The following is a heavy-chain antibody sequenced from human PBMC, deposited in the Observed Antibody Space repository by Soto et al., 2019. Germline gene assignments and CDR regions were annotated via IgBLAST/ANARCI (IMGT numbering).Heavy chain of an antibody. D-gene: IGHD3-10*01. CDR3: ARDSAYGSGASVTHYLEY. CDR1: VFPLRCYW. CDR2: IKLDASEK. J-gene: IGHJ4*01. Sequence: WALRLCCALPVFPLRCYWVSAVREAPVTVQERLRTIKLDASEKKYGDVVKGRFILSRDNAKNLLYLQMDSLRVEDTAVYYRARDSAYGSGASVTHYLEYWGPGTLVTATS. V-gene: IGHV3-7*03.